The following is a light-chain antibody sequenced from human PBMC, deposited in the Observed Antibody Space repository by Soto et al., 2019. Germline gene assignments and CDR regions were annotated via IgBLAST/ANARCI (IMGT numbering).Light chain of an antibody. CDR3: QQYGSSSWT. V-gene: IGKV3-20*01. CDR1: QSVSSTY. J-gene: IGKJ1*01. CDR2: GAS. Sequence: EIVLTQSPGTLSSSPGERATLSCRASQSVSSTYLAWYQQQPGQAPRLLIYGASNRATGIPDRFSGSGSGTDFTLTISRLEPEDFAVYYCQQYGSSSWTFGQGTKVDIK.